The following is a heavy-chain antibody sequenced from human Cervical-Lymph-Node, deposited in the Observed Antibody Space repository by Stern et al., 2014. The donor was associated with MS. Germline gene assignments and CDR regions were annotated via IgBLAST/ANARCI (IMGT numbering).Heavy chain of an antibody. D-gene: IGHD3-3*01. Sequence: QVTLKESGPTLVKPTQSLTLTCTFSGFSLSHSGMNVGWIRQPPGKALEWLAVIYWDDDHYYSPSLKRRLRITKDTSENQVVLTVTNMGPADTGTYFCVRSSGTISGLISDYAFDVWGQGTVVTVSS. J-gene: IGHJ3*01. CDR1: GFSLSHSGMN. CDR3: VRSSGTISGLISDYAFDV. CDR2: IYWDDDH. V-gene: IGHV2-5*02.